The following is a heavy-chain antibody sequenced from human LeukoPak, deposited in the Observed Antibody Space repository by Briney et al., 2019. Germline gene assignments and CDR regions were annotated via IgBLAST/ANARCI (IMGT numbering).Heavy chain of an antibody. D-gene: IGHD3-10*02. Sequence: GRSLRLSCAASGFTFSSYAMHWVRQAPGQGLEWGAVISYDGSNKYDADSVKGRFTNSRDNSKNTLYLQMNSLRDEDTAVYYCARDLYVERHCYYGMDVWGQGPTVTVSS. J-gene: IGHJ6*02. CDR2: ISYDGSNK. V-gene: IGHV3-30*04. CDR1: GFTFSSYA. CDR3: ARDLYVERHCYYGMDV.